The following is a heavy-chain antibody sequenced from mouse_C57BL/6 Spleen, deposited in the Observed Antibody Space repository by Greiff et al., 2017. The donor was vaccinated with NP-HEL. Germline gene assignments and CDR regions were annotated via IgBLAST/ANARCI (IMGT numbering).Heavy chain of an antibody. J-gene: IGHJ1*03. Sequence: EVKLMESGEGLVKPGGSLKLSCAASGFTFSSYAMSWVRQTPEKRLEWVAYISSGGDYIYYADTVKGRFTISRDNARNTLYLQMIILKSEDTAMYYCTRGYDYDGLWYFDVWGTGTTVTVSS. D-gene: IGHD2-4*01. CDR1: GFTFSSYA. CDR2: ISSGGDYI. CDR3: TRGYDYDGLWYFDV. V-gene: IGHV5-9-1*02.